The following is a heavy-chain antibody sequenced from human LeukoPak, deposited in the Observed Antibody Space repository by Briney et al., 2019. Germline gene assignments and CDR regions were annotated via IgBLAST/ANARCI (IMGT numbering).Heavy chain of an antibody. CDR3: ARESVQSGYYHPLYFQH. V-gene: IGHV1-69*06. D-gene: IGHD3-22*01. CDR1: GGTFSSYA. J-gene: IGHJ1*01. CDR2: IIPIFGTA. Sequence: SVKVSCKASGGTFSSYAISWVRQAPGQGLEWMGGIIPIFGTANYAQKFQGRVTITADKSTSTAYMELSSLRSEDTAVYYCARESVQSGYYHPLYFQHWGQGTLVTVSS.